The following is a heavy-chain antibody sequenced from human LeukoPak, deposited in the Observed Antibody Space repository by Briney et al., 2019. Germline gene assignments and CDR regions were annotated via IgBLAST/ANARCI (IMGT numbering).Heavy chain of an antibody. CDR2: ISSSSSYI. V-gene: IGHV3-21*01. CDR3: ARSHDFWSGYYPLHYYFDY. CDR1: GFTFSSYS. J-gene: IGHJ4*02. D-gene: IGHD3-3*01. Sequence: GGSLRLSCAASGFTFSSYSMNWVRQAPGKGLEWVSSISSSSSYIYYADSVKGRFTISRDNAKNSLYLQMNSLRAEDTAVYYCARSHDFWSGYYPLHYYFDYWGQGTLVTVSS.